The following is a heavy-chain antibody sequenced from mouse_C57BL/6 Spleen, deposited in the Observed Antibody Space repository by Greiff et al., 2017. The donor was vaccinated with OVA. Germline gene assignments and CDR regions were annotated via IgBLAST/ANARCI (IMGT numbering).Heavy chain of an antibody. CDR2: INPNNGGT. D-gene: IGHD3-2*02. V-gene: IGHV1-26*01. Sequence: VQLQQSGPELVKPGASVKISCKASGYTFTDYYMNWVKQSPGKSLEWIGDINPNNGGTSYNQKFKGKATLTVDKSSSTAYMELRSLTSEDSAVYYCARGFDSSGYAFAYWGQGTLVTVSA. CDR3: ARGFDSSGYAFAY. CDR1: GYTFTDYY. J-gene: IGHJ3*01.